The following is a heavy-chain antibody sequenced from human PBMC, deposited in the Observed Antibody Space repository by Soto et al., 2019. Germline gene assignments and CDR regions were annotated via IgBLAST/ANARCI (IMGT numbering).Heavy chain of an antibody. D-gene: IGHD6-13*01. CDR2: IYYSGST. CDR3: ARPGGSGWFYFDS. J-gene: IGHJ4*02. V-gene: IGHV4-31*03. Sequence: SETLSLTCTVSGGSISSGGYYWSWIRQHPGKGLEWIGYIYYSGSTYYNPSLKSRVTISVDTSKKHFSLKLTSVTAADTAVYYCARPGGSGWFYFDSWGQGSQVTVSS. CDR1: GGSISSGGYY.